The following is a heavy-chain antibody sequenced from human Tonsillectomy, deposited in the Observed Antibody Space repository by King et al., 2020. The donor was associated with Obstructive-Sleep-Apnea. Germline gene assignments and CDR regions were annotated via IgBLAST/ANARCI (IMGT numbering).Heavy chain of an antibody. J-gene: IGHJ4*02. CDR2: IYTSGST. CDR1: GGSISRYY. CDR3: AGDFYPSGYLGCFYY. Sequence: QLQESGPGLVKPSETLSLTCTVSGGSISRYYWRWIRQPPGKGLEWIGYIYTSGSTTYNPSLKSRGTISVDSSKNQFSLKVSSVTAADTAVYYCAGDFYPSGYLGCFYYWGQGTLVTVSS. V-gene: IGHV4-4*08. D-gene: IGHD5-12*01.